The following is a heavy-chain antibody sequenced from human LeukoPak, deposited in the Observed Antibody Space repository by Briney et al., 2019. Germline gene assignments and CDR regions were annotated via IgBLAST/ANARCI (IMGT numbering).Heavy chain of an antibody. CDR2: IYYSGST. CDR1: GGSITSYY. CDR3: ARAPHDYGDGFDP. V-gene: IGHV4-59*01. D-gene: IGHD4-17*01. J-gene: IGHJ5*02. Sequence: SETLSLTCTVSGGSITSYYWSWIRQPPGKGLEWIGYIYYSGSTNYNPSLKSRVTISVDTSKNQFSLKLSSVTAADTAVYYCARAPHDYGDGFDPWGQGTLVTVSS.